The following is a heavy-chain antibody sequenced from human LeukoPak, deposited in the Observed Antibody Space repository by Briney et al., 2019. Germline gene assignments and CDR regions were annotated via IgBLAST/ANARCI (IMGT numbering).Heavy chain of an antibody. D-gene: IGHD2-15*01. CDR2: IIPIFGTA. Sequence: SVKVSCKASGGTFSSYAISWVRQAPGQGLEWMGGIIPIFGTANYAQKFQGRVTITADKSTSTAYMELSSLRSEDTAVYYCARVLGYCSGGSCYSLDYWGQGTLVTVSS. J-gene: IGHJ4*02. CDR3: ARVLGYCSGGSCYSLDY. CDR1: GGTFSSYA. V-gene: IGHV1-69*06.